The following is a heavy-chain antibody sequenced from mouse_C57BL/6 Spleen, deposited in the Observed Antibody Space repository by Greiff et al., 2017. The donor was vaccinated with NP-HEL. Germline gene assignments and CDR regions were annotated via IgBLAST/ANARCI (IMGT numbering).Heavy chain of an antibody. D-gene: IGHD2-5*01. CDR3: ARSTIVTTDNWYFDV. J-gene: IGHJ1*03. CDR2: IDPSDSET. V-gene: IGHV1-52*01. CDR1: GYTFTSYW. Sequence: VQLQQPGAELVRPGSSVKLSCKASGYTFTSYWMHWVQQRPIQGLEWIGNIDPSDSETHYNQKFKDKATLTVDKSSSTSYMQLSSLTPEDSAVYYCARSTIVTTDNWYFDVWGTGTTVTVSS.